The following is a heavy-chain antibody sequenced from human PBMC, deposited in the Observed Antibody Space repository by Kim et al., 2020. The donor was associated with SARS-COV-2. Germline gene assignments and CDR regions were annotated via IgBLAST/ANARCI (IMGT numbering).Heavy chain of an antibody. D-gene: IGHD1-20*01. V-gene: IGHV3-49*02. J-gene: IGHJ6*02. Sequence: VKGRFTISRDDSKSNAYLQMNSLKTEDTAVYYCTRARELGYKYYYYGMDVWGQGTTVTVSS. CDR3: TRARELGYKYYYYGMDV.